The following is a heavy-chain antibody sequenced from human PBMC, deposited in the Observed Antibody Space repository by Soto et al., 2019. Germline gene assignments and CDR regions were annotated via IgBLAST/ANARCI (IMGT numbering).Heavy chain of an antibody. Sequence: SVKVSCEASGCTLTDYYLHWVRQAPGQGLEWMGVINPSGGDTTYAQKFQGRVTMTRETSTSTVYMELSSLRSQDTAVYYCARKILAAAPPSRHWGQGTLVT. CDR3: ARKILAAAPPSRH. V-gene: IGHV1-46*01. CDR1: GCTLTDYY. CDR2: INPSGGDT. J-gene: IGHJ1*01. D-gene: IGHD6-13*01.